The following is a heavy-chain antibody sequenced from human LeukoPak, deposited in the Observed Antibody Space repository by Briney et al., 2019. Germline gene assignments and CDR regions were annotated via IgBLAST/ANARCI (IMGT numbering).Heavy chain of an antibody. V-gene: IGHV1-24*01. Sequence: ASVKVSCKASGYTFTSYYMHWVRQAPGKGLEWMGGFDPEDGETIYAQKFQGRVTMTEDTSTDTAYMELSSLRSEDTAVYYCATEGLTFGGAAPTSLLTMDYWGQGTLVTVSS. J-gene: IGHJ4*02. D-gene: IGHD3-16*01. CDR2: FDPEDGET. CDR3: ATEGLTFGGAAPTSLLTMDY. CDR1: GYTFTSYY.